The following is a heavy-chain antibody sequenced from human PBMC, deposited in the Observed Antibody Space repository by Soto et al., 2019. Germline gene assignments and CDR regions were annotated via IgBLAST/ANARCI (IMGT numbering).Heavy chain of an antibody. CDR2: IYYSGST. CDR3: AIYDSSGSRGFQH. Sequence: QVQLKESGPGLVKPSQTLSLTCTVSGGSISSGGYYWSWSRQHPGKGREWIGYIYYSGSTYYNPSLQNRVTLSADPSTNTSSLKLSSVTAADTAVYYCAIYDSSGSRGFQHWGQGTLVTVSS. CDR1: GGSISSGGYY. D-gene: IGHD3-22*01. J-gene: IGHJ1*01. V-gene: IGHV4-31*03.